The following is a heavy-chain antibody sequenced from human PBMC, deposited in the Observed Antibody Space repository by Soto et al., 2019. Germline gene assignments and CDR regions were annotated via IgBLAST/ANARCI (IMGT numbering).Heavy chain of an antibody. D-gene: IGHD3-22*01. V-gene: IGHV3-15*07. Sequence: EVQLVESGGGLVKPGGSLRLSCAASGLTFSNAWMNWVRQAPGKGLEWVGRIKSKTDGGTTDYAASVKGRFTISIEDAKNTVYLQMNSLKTEDTAVYYCTSSSSGYRRIDYWGQGTLVTVSS. CDR1: GLTFSNAW. J-gene: IGHJ4*02. CDR2: IKSKTDGGTT. CDR3: TSSSSGYRRIDY.